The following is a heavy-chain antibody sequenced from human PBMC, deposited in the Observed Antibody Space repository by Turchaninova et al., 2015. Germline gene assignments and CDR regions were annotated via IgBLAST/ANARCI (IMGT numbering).Heavy chain of an antibody. J-gene: IGHJ4*02. D-gene: IGHD4-17*01. CDR2: IFYSGAT. Sequence: QVQLQESGPGLVRPSATLSLTCPVSGGSISSDNYYWGWIRQPPGKGLEWIGYIFYSGATYYKPSLKSRVTLSVDTSKNQFSLKLGSVTAADTAVYYCARGPTSTTDYWGQGILETVSS. CDR3: ARGPTSTTDY. CDR1: GGSISSDNYY. V-gene: IGHV4-30-4*01.